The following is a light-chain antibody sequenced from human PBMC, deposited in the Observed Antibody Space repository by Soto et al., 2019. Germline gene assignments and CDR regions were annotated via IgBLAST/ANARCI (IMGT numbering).Light chain of an antibody. CDR2: TNN. Sequence: QSALTQPPSASGTPGQRVTISCSGSSSNIGGNIVNWYQQLPGTAPKLLIYTNNQRPFGVPHRFSGSKSGTSASLVISGLQSEDDADYYCAAWDDSLNAQVFGGGTKLTVL. J-gene: IGLJ2*01. CDR3: AAWDDSLNAQV. CDR1: SSNIGGNI. V-gene: IGLV1-44*01.